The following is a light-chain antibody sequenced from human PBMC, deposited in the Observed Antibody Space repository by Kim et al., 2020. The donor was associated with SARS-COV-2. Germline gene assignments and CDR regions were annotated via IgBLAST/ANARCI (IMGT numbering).Light chain of an antibody. CDR2: EDD. CDR3: QSYDSSNVV. Sequence: GKQVTISCTRSSGSIGSNYVQWYQQRPGSAPTTVIFEDDQRPSGVPDRFSGSIDSSSNSASLTISGLKTEDEADYYCQSYDSSNVVFGGGTQLTVL. CDR1: SGSIGSNY. V-gene: IGLV6-57*03. J-gene: IGLJ2*01.